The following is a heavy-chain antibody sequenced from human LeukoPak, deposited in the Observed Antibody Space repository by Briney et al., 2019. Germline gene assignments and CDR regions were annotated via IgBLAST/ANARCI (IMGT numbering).Heavy chain of an antibody. D-gene: IGHD4-17*01. V-gene: IGHV1-2*02. J-gene: IGHJ6*03. CDR1: GYTFTGYY. CDR2: INPNSGGT. CDR3: AREHLSTVTTYLYYYYYMDV. Sequence: ASVKVSCKASGYTFTGYYMHWVRQAPGQGLEWMGWINPNSGGTNYAQKFQGRVTMTRDTSISTACMELSRLRSDDTAVYYCAREHLSTVTTYLYYYYYMDVWGKGTTVTVSS.